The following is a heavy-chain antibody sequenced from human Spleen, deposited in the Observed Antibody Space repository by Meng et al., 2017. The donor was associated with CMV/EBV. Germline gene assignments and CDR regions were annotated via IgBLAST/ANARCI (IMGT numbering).Heavy chain of an antibody. D-gene: IGHD6-13*01. CDR2: ISHDGNNK. Sequence: GGSLRLSCAASGFIFTNYAMHWVRQAPGKGLEWVADISHDGNNKHYADSVKGRITISRDNSKNTLYLQMNSLRAEDTAVYYCAKRGGSSWFFDYWGQGTLVTVSS. CDR3: AKRGGSSWFFDY. J-gene: IGHJ4*02. CDR1: GFIFTNYA. V-gene: IGHV3-30*04.